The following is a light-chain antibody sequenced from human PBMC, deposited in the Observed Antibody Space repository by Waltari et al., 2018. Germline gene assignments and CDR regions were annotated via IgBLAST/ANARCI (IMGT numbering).Light chain of an antibody. V-gene: IGKV3-11*01. CDR2: DAS. CDR3: QQRSNSYT. J-gene: IGKJ2*01. Sequence: EIVXTQSPATLSLSPXERATLSCRASQSVSSYLAWYQQKPGQAPRLLIYDASNRATGIPXRFSGRXXGTDFXLXXXSLEPEXFAVXYXQQRSNSYTXGXGTKXEXX. CDR1: QSVSSY.